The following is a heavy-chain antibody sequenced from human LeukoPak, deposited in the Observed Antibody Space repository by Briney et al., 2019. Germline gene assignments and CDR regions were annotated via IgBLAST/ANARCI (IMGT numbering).Heavy chain of an antibody. CDR3: ARNGRVRRVVKDLFEY. J-gene: IGHJ4*02. V-gene: IGHV3-11*01. CDR2: ISTSGTTI. D-gene: IGHD3-10*01. CDR1: GFTFSDYY. Sequence: GGSLRLSCAASGFTFSDYYMTWIRQAPGKGLEWVSYISTSGTTIYYADSVKGRFTISRDNAKNSLYLHMNSLRAEDTAVYYCARNGRVRRVVKDLFEYWGQGTLVAVSS.